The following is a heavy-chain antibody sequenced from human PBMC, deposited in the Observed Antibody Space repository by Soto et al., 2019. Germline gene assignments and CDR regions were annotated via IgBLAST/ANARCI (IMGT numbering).Heavy chain of an antibody. CDR3: VKDGWEN. D-gene: IGHD6-19*01. CDR1: GFPFGGYT. J-gene: IGHJ4*02. V-gene: IGHV3-23*01. CDR2: IRDGGEST. Sequence: EVQLLESGGGLAQPGGSLRLSCAASGFPFGGYTMSWVRQAPGKGLEWVSAIRDGGESTYYADSVKGRFTISRDNSKNTMYLQLNSLRPEDTDFYFCVKDGWENWGQGTLVTVSS.